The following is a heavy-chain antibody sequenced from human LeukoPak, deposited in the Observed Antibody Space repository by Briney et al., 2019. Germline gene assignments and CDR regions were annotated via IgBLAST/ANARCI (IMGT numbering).Heavy chain of an antibody. J-gene: IGHJ4*02. V-gene: IGHV4-34*01. CDR1: GESFNDNY. CDR2: INHRGRT. CDR3: ARQEMATRYFDY. Sequence: TSETQSLTCAVYGESFNDNYWRWIRQPPGKGLEWIGEINHRGRTNYNPSLKSRVTISVDTSKNQFSLRLSSVTAADTAVYYCARQEMATRYFDYWGQGTLVSVSS. D-gene: IGHD5-24*01.